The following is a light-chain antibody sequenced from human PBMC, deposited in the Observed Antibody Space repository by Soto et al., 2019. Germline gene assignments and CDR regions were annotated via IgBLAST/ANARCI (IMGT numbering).Light chain of an antibody. J-gene: IGKJ4*01. Sequence: EIVMTQSPATLSVSPGEGATLSCRASQSVSSNLAWYQQKPGQAPRLLIYGASTRATGIAARFSASGSGTEFTFTVSSLQSEDFAVYYCQQYTNWPLTFGGGTKVEIK. CDR2: GAS. CDR1: QSVSSN. CDR3: QQYTNWPLT. V-gene: IGKV3-15*01.